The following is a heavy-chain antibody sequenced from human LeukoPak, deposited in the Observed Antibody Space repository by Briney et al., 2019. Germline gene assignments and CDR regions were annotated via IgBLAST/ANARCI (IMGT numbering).Heavy chain of an antibody. D-gene: IGHD1-26*01. CDR1: GYTFTVYY. CDR2: INPNSGGT. V-gene: IGHV1-2*02. CDR3: ARAGEISGSFRRGNGAFDI. Sequence: ASVKVSYKASGYTFTVYYMHWVRQAPGQGLEWMGWINPNSGGTNYTQKFQGRVTMTRDTSISTAYMELSRLRSDDTAVYYCARAGEISGSFRRGNGAFDIWGQGTMATVSS. J-gene: IGHJ3*02.